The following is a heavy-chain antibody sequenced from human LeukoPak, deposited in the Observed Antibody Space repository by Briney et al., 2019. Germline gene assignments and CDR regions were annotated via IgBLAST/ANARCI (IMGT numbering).Heavy chain of an antibody. CDR3: ARRFPRYGPYYLDY. CDR1: GGSISSGGYY. V-gene: IGHV4-39*01. D-gene: IGHD4-17*01. J-gene: IGHJ4*02. CDR2: IYYSGST. Sequence: PSQTLSLTRTVSGGSISSGGYYWGWIRQPPGKGLEWIGSIYYSGSTYYNPSLKSRVTISVDTSKNQFSLKLSSVTAADTAVYYCARRFPRYGPYYLDYWGQGTLVTVSS.